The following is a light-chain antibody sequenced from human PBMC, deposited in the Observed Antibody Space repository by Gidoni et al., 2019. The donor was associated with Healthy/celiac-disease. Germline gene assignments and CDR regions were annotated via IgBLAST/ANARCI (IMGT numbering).Light chain of an antibody. V-gene: IGKV4-1*01. CDR2: WAS. J-gene: IGKJ2*01. CDR3: QQYYSTPYT. CDR1: QSVLYSSNNKNY. Sequence: IVMTQSPDSLAVSLGKRATINCKSSQSVLYSSNNKNYLAWYQQKPGQPPKLLIYWASTRESGVPDRFSGSGSGTDFTLTISSLQAEDVAVYYCQQYYSTPYTFGQGTKLEIK.